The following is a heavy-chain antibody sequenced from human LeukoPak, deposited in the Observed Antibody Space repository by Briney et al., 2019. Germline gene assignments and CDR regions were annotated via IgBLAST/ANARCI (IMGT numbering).Heavy chain of an antibody. Sequence: SETLSLTCTVSGGSISSYYWSWIRQPPGKGLEWIGYIYYSGSTNYNPSLKSRVTISVDTSKNQFSLKLSSVTAADTAVYYCAMARIEYKEFDYWGQGTLVTVSS. J-gene: IGHJ4*02. V-gene: IGHV4-59*08. CDR3: AMARIEYKEFDY. D-gene: IGHD6-6*01. CDR1: GGSISSYY. CDR2: IYYSGST.